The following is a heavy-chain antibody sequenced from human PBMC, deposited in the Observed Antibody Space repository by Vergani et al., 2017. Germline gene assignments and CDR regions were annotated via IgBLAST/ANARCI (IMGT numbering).Heavy chain of an antibody. J-gene: IGHJ6*02. CDR2: IIPNSGGT. D-gene: IGHD2-2*01. CDR3: ARTPYGSSTICPYYYFGMDV. CDR1: GGTFSNYA. V-gene: IGHV1-2*02. Sequence: QVQLVQSGAEVKKPGSSVKVSCKTSGGTFSNYANSWVRQAPGQGLEWMGGIIPNSGGTNYAQKFQGRVTMTREPSISKAYMELSRLASDATAVYYCARTPYGSSTICPYYYFGMDVWGQGTTVTVSS.